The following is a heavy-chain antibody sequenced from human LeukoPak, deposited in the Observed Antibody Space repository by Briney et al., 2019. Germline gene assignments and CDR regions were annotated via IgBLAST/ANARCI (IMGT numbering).Heavy chain of an antibody. D-gene: IGHD6-13*01. CDR3: ARVPAPDFTGWFDP. V-gene: IGHV3-53*01. CDR1: GFTVSSNH. J-gene: IGHJ5*02. Sequence: GGSLRLSCAASGFTVSSNHMSWVRQAPGKGLEWVSVIYSGGSTYYADSVEGRFTISRDNSKNLVYLQMNSLRAEDTAVYYCARVPAPDFTGWFDPWGQGTLVTVSS. CDR2: IYSGGST.